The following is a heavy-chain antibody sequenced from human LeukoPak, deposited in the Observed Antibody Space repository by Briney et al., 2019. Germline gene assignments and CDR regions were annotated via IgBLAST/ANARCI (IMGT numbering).Heavy chain of an antibody. J-gene: IGHJ3*02. V-gene: IGHV1-69*05. Sequence: SVKVSCKASGGTFSSYAISWVRLAPGQGLEWMGGIIPIFGTANYAQKFQGRVTITTDESTSTAYMELSSLRSEDTAVYYCARGGLLWFGGAFDIWGQGTMVTVSS. CDR2: IIPIFGTA. D-gene: IGHD3-10*01. CDR3: ARGGLLWFGGAFDI. CDR1: GGTFSSYA.